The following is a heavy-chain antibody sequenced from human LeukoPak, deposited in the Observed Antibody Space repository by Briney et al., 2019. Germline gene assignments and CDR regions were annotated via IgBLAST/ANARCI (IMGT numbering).Heavy chain of an antibody. CDR3: ASQYYDFWSGYYYFDY. CDR1: GGSISSSSYY. J-gene: IGHJ4*02. D-gene: IGHD3-3*01. Sequence: SETLSLTCTVSGGSISSSSYYWGWIRQPPGKGLEWIGSIYYSGSTDYNPSLKSRVTISVDTSKNQFSLKLSSVTAADTAVYYCASQYYDFWSGYYYFDYWGQGTLVTVSS. CDR2: IYYSGST. V-gene: IGHV4-39*07.